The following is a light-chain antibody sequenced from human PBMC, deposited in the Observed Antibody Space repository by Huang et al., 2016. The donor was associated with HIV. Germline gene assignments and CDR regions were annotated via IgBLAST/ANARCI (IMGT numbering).Light chain of an antibody. Sequence: EIVLTQSPGTLSLSPGERATLSCRASQSVTSNYLAWYQQKPGQAPRLLIYDTSSRATGIPDRFSGSGSGTDFTLTINRLDPEDFAVYYCQQYGGSRGTFGQGTKVEIK. CDR3: QQYGGSRGT. CDR2: DTS. V-gene: IGKV3-20*01. J-gene: IGKJ1*01. CDR1: QSVTSNY.